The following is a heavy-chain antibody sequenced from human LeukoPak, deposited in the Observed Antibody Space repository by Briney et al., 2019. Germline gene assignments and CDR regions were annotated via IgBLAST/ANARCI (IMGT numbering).Heavy chain of an antibody. V-gene: IGHV4-34*01. D-gene: IGHD2-2*02. CDR3: ARADCSSTSCYTGLDY. CDR1: GGSFSGYY. J-gene: IGHJ4*02. CDR2: INHSGST. Sequence: SETLSLTSAVYGGSFSGYYWSWIRQPPGKGLEWIGEINHSGSTNYNPSLKSRVAISVDTSKNQFSLKLSSVTAADTAVYYCARADCSSTSCYTGLDYWGQGTLVTVSS.